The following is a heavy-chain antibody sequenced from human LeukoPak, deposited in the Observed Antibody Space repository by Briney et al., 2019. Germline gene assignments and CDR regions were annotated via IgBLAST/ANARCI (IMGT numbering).Heavy chain of an antibody. CDR1: GYTFTGYY. V-gene: IGHV1-2*02. Sequence: ASVKVSCKASGYTFTGYYIHWMRQAPGQGLEYMGWINPNNGGRQFAQKFQGRVTMTRDTSISTAYMELSRPRFDDTAVYYCARGTGEGYSYGRYYFDYWGQGTLVTVSS. J-gene: IGHJ4*02. CDR2: INPNNGGR. D-gene: IGHD5-18*01. CDR3: ARGTGEGYSYGRYYFDY.